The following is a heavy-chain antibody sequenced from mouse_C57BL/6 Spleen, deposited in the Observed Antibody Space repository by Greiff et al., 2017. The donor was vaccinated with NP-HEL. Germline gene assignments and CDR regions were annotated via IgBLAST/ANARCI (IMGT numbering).Heavy chain of an antibody. CDR1: GYTFTDYY. Sequence: EVQLQQSGPELVKPGASVKISCKASGYTFTDYYMNWVKQSHGKSLEWIGDINPNNGGTSYNQKFKGKATLTVDKSSSTAYMELRSLTSEDSAVDYCARTTLLDYWGQGTTLTVSS. J-gene: IGHJ2*01. V-gene: IGHV1-26*01. CDR3: ARTTLLDY. CDR2: INPNNGGT. D-gene: IGHD1-1*01.